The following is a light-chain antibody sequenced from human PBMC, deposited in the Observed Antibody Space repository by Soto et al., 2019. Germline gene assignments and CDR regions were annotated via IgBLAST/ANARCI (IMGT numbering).Light chain of an antibody. CDR3: QQSYSTPNT. CDR1: QTIKNY. CDR2: AAS. J-gene: IGKJ5*01. Sequence: DIQMTQSPSSLSASVGDRVTITCRASQTIKNYVGSYQQKPGKAPNLLIYAASSLQRGVPSRFSCSGSGTDFTLTISSLQPEDFATYYCQQSYSTPNTFRQGTRLEIK. V-gene: IGKV1-39*01.